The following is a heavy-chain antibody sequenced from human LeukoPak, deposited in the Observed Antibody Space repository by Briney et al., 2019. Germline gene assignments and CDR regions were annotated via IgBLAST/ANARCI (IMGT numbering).Heavy chain of an antibody. CDR1: GGSISSYY. V-gene: IGHV4-59*08. J-gene: IGHJ6*02. D-gene: IGHD3-10*01. CDR2: IYYSGST. CDR3: AQSSGTPPYYYGMDV. Sequence: PSETLSLTCTVSGGSISSYYWSWIRQPPGKGLEWIGYIYYSGSTNYNPSLKSRVTISVDTSKNQFSLKLSSVTAADTAVYYCAQSSGTPPYYYGMDVWGQGTTVTVS.